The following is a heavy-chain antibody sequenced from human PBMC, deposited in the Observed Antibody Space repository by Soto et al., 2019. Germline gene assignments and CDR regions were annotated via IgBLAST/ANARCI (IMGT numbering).Heavy chain of an antibody. V-gene: IGHV1-3*01. CDR1: GYTFTSYA. D-gene: IGHD1-26*01. J-gene: IGHJ4*02. CDR2: INAGNGNT. Sequence: ASVKVSCKGSGYTFTSYAMHWVRQAPGQRLEWMGWINAGNGNTKYSQKFQGRVTITRDTSASTAYMELSSLRSEDTAVYYCARDDSGFSGSHYIDYFNYWGQGALVTVSS. CDR3: ARDDSGFSGSHYIDYFNY.